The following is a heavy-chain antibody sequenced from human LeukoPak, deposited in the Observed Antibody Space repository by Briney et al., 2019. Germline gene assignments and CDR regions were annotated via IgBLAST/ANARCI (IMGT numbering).Heavy chain of an antibody. V-gene: IGHV1-2*02. CDR3: AIGAVFGGNWFDP. Sequence: ASVTVSCKASGYTFTGYYIHWVRQAPGQGLEWMGWINPNSGDTNYAQKFQGRVTMTRDTSISTVYMEMSRLRFGDTAVYSCAIGAVFGGNWFDPWGQGTLVTVSS. CDR2: INPNSGDT. D-gene: IGHD3-3*01. CDR1: GYTFTGYY. J-gene: IGHJ5*02.